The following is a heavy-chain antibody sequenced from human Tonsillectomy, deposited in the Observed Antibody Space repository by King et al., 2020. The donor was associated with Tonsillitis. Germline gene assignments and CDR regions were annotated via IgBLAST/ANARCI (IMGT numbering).Heavy chain of an antibody. J-gene: IGHJ3*02. D-gene: IGHD1-20*01. V-gene: IGHV3-30*18. CDR2: ISYDGSTK. CDR1: GFTFSTYG. CDR3: VKGGVLESRRYNWNPTQSPAFDI. Sequence: VQLVESGGDVVQPGRSLRLSCAASGFTFSTYGMHWVRQAPGKGLEWGAVISYDGSTKYYADSVQGRFSISRDNSKNTLNLQMNSRRAEDTAVYYCVKGGVLESRRYNWNPTQSPAFDIWGQGTMVTVSS.